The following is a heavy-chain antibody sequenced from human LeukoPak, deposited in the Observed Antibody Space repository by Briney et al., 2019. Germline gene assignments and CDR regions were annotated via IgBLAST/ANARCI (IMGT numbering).Heavy chain of an antibody. CDR2: ISGSGGST. V-gene: IGHV3-23*01. CDR3: AIPLSIAARRSPDY. J-gene: IGHJ4*02. D-gene: IGHD6-6*01. Sequence: PGGSLRLSCAASGFTFSSYAMSWVRQAPGKGLEWVSAISGSGGSTYYADSVKGRFTISRDNSKNTLYLQMNSLRAEDTAVYYCAIPLSIAARRSPDYWGQGTLVTVSS. CDR1: GFTFSSYA.